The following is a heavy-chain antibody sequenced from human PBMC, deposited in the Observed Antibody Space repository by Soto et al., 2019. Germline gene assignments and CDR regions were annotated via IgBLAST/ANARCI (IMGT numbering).Heavy chain of an antibody. CDR3: ARDDYGDYVGYYYYYGMDV. J-gene: IGHJ6*02. Sequence: GGSLRLSCAASGFTFSDYYMSWIRQAPGKGLEWVSYISSSGSTIYYADSVKGRFTTSRDNAKNSLYLQMNSLRAEDTAVYYCARDDYGDYVGYYYYYGMDVWGQGTTVTVSS. CDR1: GFTFSDYY. CDR2: ISSSGSTI. V-gene: IGHV3-11*01. D-gene: IGHD4-17*01.